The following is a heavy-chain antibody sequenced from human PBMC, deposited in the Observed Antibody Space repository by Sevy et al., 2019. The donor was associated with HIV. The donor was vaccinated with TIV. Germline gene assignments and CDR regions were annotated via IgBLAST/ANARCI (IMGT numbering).Heavy chain of an antibody. CDR1: GFTFSNAW. D-gene: IGHD4-17*01. Sequence: GGSLRLSCAASGFTFSNAWMSWVRQAPGKGLEWVGRIKSKTDGGTTDYAAPVKGRFTISRDDSKNTLYLQMNSLKTEDTAVYYCTTDPTVTSYYGMDVWSQGTTVTVSS. V-gene: IGHV3-15*01. CDR2: IKSKTDGGTT. CDR3: TTDPTVTSYYGMDV. J-gene: IGHJ6*02.